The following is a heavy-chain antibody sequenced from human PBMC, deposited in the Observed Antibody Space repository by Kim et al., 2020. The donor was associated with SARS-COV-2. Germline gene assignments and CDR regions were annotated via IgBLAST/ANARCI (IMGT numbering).Heavy chain of an antibody. CDR3: ARVYGDYGRNGMDV. Sequence: GGSLRLSCVASGFIFSSYRMNWVRQAPGKGLEWVSYISGPSSTIYYADSVKGRFTISRDNAKNSLYLQMNSLRDEDAAVYYCARVYGDYGRNGMDVWGQGTTVTVSS. CDR1: GFIFSSYR. CDR2: ISGPSSTI. V-gene: IGHV3-48*02. J-gene: IGHJ6*02. D-gene: IGHD4-17*01.